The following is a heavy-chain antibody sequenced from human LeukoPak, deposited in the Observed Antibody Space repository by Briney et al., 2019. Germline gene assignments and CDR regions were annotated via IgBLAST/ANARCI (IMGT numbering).Heavy chain of an antibody. CDR1: GFTFSSYA. Sequence: GGSLRLSCAASGFTFSSYAMYWVRQAPGKGLEWVSAISGSGGSTYYADSVKGRFTISRDNSKNTLYLQMNSLRAEDTAVYYCAKDPGTTVVVLLDYWGQGTLVTVSS. D-gene: IGHD4-23*01. CDR2: ISGSGGST. CDR3: AKDPGTTVVVLLDY. J-gene: IGHJ4*02. V-gene: IGHV3-23*01.